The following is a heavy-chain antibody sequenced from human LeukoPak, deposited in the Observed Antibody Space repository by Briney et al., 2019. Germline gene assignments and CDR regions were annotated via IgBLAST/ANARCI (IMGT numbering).Heavy chain of an antibody. CDR1: GFTFSSYW. J-gene: IGHJ6*03. V-gene: IGHV3-74*01. CDR2: INSDGSST. D-gene: IGHD3-3*01. Sequence: PGGSLRLSCAASGFTFSSYWMHWVRQAPGKGLVWVSRINSDGSSTSYADSVKGRFTISRDNAKNSLYLQMNSLRAEDTAVYYCARDTSTYYDFRSGLGNYYYYMDVWGKGTTVTVSS. CDR3: ARDTSTYYDFRSGLGNYYYYMDV.